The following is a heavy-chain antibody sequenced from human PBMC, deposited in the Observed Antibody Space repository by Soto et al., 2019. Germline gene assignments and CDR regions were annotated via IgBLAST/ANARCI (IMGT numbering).Heavy chain of an antibody. J-gene: IGHJ6*02. V-gene: IGHV4-30-4*01. CDR1: GGSISSGDYY. CDR3: ARGDFLAAMHGMDV. D-gene: IGHD6-25*01. CDR2: IYYSGST. Sequence: SETLSLTCTVSGGSISSGDYYWSWIRQPPGKGLEWIGYIYYSGSTYYNPALKSRVTISVDTSKNQFSLKLSSVTAADTAVYYCARGDFLAAMHGMDVWGQGTTLTVFS.